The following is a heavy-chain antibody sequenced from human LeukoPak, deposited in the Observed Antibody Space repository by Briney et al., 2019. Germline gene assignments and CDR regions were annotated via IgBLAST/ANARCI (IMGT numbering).Heavy chain of an antibody. Sequence: VSVKVSCKASGYTFTGYYIHWVRQAPGQGLEWMGWVNPNSGNTNYAQRFQGGVTMTRDTSISTAYMELSRLRSADTAVYYCAREADNWNYVRRGPPFDYWGQGTLVTVSS. D-gene: IGHD1-7*01. V-gene: IGHV1-2*02. CDR1: GYTFTGYY. CDR3: AREADNWNYVRRGPPFDY. CDR2: VNPNSGNT. J-gene: IGHJ4*02.